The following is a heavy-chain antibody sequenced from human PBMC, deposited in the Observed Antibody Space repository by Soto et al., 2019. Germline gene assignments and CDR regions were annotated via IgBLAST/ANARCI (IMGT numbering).Heavy chain of an antibody. J-gene: IGHJ5*02. CDR2: INHSGST. V-gene: IGHV4-34*01. Sequence: CILKHPGKGLEWIGEINHSGSTNYNPSLKSRVTISVDTSKNQFSLKLSSVTAADTAVYYCARGRDSSGWYRGRWFEPWGQGTLVTVSS. CDR3: ARGRDSSGWYRGRWFEP. D-gene: IGHD6-19*01.